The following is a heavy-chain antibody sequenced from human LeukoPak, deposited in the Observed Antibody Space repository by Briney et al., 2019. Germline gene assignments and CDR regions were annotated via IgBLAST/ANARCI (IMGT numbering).Heavy chain of an antibody. J-gene: IGHJ6*02. CDR3: ARDTAAAGPIPTYYYYGMDV. CDR2: INPSGGST. Sequence: ASVKVSCKASGYTFTSYYMHWVRQAPGQGLEWMGIINPSGGSTSYAQKFQGRVTMTRDTSTSTVYMELSSLRSEDTAVYYCARDTAAAGPIPTYYYYGMDVWGQGTTVTVSS. CDR1: GYTFTSYY. V-gene: IGHV1-46*01. D-gene: IGHD6-13*01.